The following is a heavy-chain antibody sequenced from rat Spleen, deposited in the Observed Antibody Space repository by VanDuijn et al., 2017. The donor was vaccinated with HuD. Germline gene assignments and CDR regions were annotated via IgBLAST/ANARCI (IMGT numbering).Heavy chain of an antibody. CDR2: ITNGGGNT. D-gene: IGHD4-3*01. Sequence: EVQLVESGGGLVQPGRSLKLSCVASGFTFNNFWMSWIRQAPGKGLEWVASITNGGGNTHYPDSVKGRFTISRDNAKSTLYLQMNSLRSEDTATYYCASGGFDYWGQGVMVTVSS. CDR3: ASGGFDY. J-gene: IGHJ2*01. V-gene: IGHV5-31*01. CDR1: GFTFNNFW.